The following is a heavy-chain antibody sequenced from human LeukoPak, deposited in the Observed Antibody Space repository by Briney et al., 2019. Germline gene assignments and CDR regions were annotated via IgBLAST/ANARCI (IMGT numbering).Heavy chain of an antibody. D-gene: IGHD2-15*01. CDR2: ISSSSSTM. CDR1: GFIFSVYG. J-gene: IGHJ4*02. V-gene: IGHV3-48*04. Sequence: GGSLRLSCAASGFIFSVYGMNWVRQAPGKGLEWVSYISSSSSTMYYADSVKGRFTISRDNAKNSLYLQMNSLRAEDTAVYYCASFYRRTAGDCSGGSCYTGDYWGQGTLVTVSS. CDR3: ASFYRRTAGDCSGGSCYTGDY.